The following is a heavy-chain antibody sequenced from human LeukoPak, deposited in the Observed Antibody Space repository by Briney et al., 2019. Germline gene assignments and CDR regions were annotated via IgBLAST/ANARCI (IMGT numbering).Heavy chain of an antibody. D-gene: IGHD3-22*01. J-gene: IGHJ4*02. Sequence: GGSLRLPCAASGFTVSSNYMSWVRQAPGKGLEWVSVIYSCGSTYYAGSVKGRFTNSRDNSKNTLYLQMNSLRAEDTAVYYCARSLYDSSGYGEDWGQGTLVTVSS. CDR2: IYSCGST. V-gene: IGHV3-53*01. CDR1: GFTVSSNY. CDR3: ARSLYDSSGYGED.